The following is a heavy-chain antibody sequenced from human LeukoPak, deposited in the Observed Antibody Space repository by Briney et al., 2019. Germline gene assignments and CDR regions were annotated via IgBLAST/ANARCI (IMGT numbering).Heavy chain of an antibody. D-gene: IGHD4-23*01. J-gene: IGHJ4*02. CDR2: ISGRSRYI. Sequence: PGGSLRLSCAASGFTFSSYSMNWVRQAPGKGLEWVSSISGRSRYIYYADSVKGRFTISRDNAKNSLYLQVNSLRAEDTAVYYCARDDYGGNFGDYWGQGTLVTVSS. CDR1: GFTFSSYS. CDR3: ARDDYGGNFGDY. V-gene: IGHV3-21*01.